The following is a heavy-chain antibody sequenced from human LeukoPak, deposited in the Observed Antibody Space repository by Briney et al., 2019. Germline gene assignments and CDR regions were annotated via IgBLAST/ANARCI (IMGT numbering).Heavy chain of an antibody. D-gene: IGHD2-15*01. Sequence: GGSLRLSCAASGFTFSNYWMHWVRQAPGKGLVWVSRIKSDGSSTTYADSVKGRFTLSRDNAKDTLYLHMNSLRADDTAVSYCARGPDCSGGSCYPGRFDYWGQGTLVSVSS. CDR1: GFTFSNYW. CDR3: ARGPDCSGGSCYPGRFDY. J-gene: IGHJ4*02. V-gene: IGHV3-74*01. CDR2: IKSDGSST.